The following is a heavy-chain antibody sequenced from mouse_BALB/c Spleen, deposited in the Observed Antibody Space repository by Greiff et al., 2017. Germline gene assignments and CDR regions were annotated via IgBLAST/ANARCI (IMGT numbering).Heavy chain of an antibody. CDR1: GYTFTSYW. V-gene: IGHV1S81*02. Sequence: VQLQQPGAELVKPGASVKLSCKASGYTFTSYWMHWVKQRPGQGLEWIGEINPSNGRTNYNEKFKSKATLTVDKSSSTAYMQLSSLTSEDSAVYYCARSVPFAYWGQGTLVTVSA. CDR2: INPSNGRT. J-gene: IGHJ3*01. CDR3: ARSVPFAY.